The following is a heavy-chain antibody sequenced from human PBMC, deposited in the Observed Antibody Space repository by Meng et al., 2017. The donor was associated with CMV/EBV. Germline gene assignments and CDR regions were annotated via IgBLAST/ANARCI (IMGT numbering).Heavy chain of an antibody. D-gene: IGHD2-2*02. CDR3: AKYSRVVPAAIPSKSYYYYGMDV. Sequence: GESLKISCAASGFTFSSYAMSWVRQAPGKGLEWFSAISGSGGSTYYADSMKGRFTISRDNSKNTLYLQMNRLRAEDTAVYYCAKYSRVVPAAIPSKSYYYYGMDVWGQGTTVTVSS. CDR1: GFTFSSYA. V-gene: IGHV3-23*01. J-gene: IGHJ6*02. CDR2: ISGSGGST.